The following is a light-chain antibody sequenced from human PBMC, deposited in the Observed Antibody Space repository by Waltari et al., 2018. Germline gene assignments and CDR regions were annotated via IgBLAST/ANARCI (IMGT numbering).Light chain of an antibody. V-gene: IGKV1-27*01. Sequence: DIQMTQFPSSLSASVGDRVTITCRASQDIRNSLAWYQLKPGKAPKVIIYATSTLYSGVASRFRGSGSGTEFTLTISSLQPEDVATYYCQKYNDAPWTFGRGTRVEIK. CDR2: ATS. J-gene: IGKJ1*01. CDR3: QKYNDAPWT. CDR1: QDIRNS.